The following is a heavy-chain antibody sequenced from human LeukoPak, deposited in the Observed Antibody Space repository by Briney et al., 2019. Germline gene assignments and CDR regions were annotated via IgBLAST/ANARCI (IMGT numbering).Heavy chain of an antibody. CDR3: ASQPLVGATSDDAFDI. Sequence: SETLSLTCAVYGGSFSGYYWSWIRQPPGKGLEWIGEINHSGSTNYNPSLKSRVTTSVDTSKNQFSLKLSSVTAADTAVYYCASQPLVGATSDDAFDIWGQGTMVTVSS. D-gene: IGHD1-26*01. V-gene: IGHV4-34*01. CDR1: GGSFSGYY. J-gene: IGHJ3*02. CDR2: INHSGST.